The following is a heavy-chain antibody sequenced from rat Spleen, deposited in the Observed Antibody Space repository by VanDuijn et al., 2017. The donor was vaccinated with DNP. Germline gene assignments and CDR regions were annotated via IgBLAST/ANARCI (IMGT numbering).Heavy chain of an antibody. CDR1: GFSFTTFA. D-gene: IGHD5-1*01. CDR3: TRESWGYVMDA. Sequence: VQLVESGGGLVQPGRSMKLSCAASGFSFTTFAMAWVRQPPGKGLEWMGRIPSGGRTDYNSAVKSRLSISRDTSKSQVFLKMNSLQTDDTAIYYCTRESWGYVMDAWGQGVMVTVSS. CDR2: IPSGGRT. J-gene: IGHJ4*01. V-gene: IGHV2-19*01.